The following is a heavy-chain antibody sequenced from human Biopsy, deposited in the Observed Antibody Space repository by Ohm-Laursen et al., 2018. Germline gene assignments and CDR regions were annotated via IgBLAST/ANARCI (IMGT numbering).Heavy chain of an antibody. Sequence: SQTLSLTCSVSGGPVRGYYWSWIRQTSGTGLAWIGHIFDDGATNYSPSPSLQGRVTLSIDTSANTFSLTLTSLTRADTGVYYCARVRGSGFFAFDIWGRGTTVSVSS. CDR2: IFDDGAT. CDR1: GGPVRGYY. CDR3: ARVRGSGFFAFDI. D-gene: IGHD6-19*01. V-gene: IGHV4-59*02. J-gene: IGHJ3*02.